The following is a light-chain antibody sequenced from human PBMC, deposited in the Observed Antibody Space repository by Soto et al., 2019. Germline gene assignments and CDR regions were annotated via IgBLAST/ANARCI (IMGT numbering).Light chain of an antibody. CDR1: SSDVGGYNY. CDR2: DVS. J-gene: IGLJ1*01. Sequence: QSALTQPASVSGSPGQSLTISCTGTSSDVGGYNYVSWYQQHPGKAPKLMIYDVSNRPSGVSNRFSGSKSGNTASLTTSGLQADDEDDYYCSSYTSSSTPYVFGTGTKLTVL. CDR3: SSYTSSSTPYV. V-gene: IGLV2-14*01.